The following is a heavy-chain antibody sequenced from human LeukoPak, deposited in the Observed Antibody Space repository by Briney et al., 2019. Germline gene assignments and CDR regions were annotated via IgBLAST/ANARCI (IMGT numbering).Heavy chain of an antibody. CDR3: TTVSCSSTSCPQDY. CDR1: GFTFSNAW. Sequence: GGSPRLSCAASGFTFSNAWMSWVRQAPGKGLEWVGRIKSKTDGGTTDYAAPVKGRFTISRDDSKNTLYLQMNSLKTEDTAVYYCTTVSCSSTSCPQDYWGQGTLVTVSS. CDR2: IKSKTDGGTT. J-gene: IGHJ4*02. D-gene: IGHD2-2*01. V-gene: IGHV3-15*01.